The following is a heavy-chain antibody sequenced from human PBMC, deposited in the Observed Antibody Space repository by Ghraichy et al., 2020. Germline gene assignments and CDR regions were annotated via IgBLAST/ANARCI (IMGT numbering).Heavy chain of an antibody. CDR2: ISYDGINK. Sequence: GGSLRLSCAASGFTFSSYGMHWVRQAPGKGLEWVAIISYDGINKYYVDSVKGRFTISRDNSKNTLYLQMNSLRAEDTAVYYCAKGKTVTSTYDAFDIWGQGTMVTVSS. CDR1: GFTFSSYG. CDR3: AKGKTVTSTYDAFDI. D-gene: IGHD6-19*01. V-gene: IGHV3-30*18. J-gene: IGHJ3*02.